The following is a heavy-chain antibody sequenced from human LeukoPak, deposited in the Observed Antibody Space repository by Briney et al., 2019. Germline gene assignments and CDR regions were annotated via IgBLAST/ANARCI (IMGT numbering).Heavy chain of an antibody. J-gene: IGHJ4*02. CDR3: ARDGEYYDSSGYYYGEYYFDY. D-gene: IGHD3-22*01. V-gene: IGHV3-7*01. Sequence: PGGSLRLSCAASGFTFSSYWMSWVRQAPGKGLEWVANIKQDGSEKYYVDSVKGRFTISRDNAKNSLYLQMNSLRAEDTAVYYCARDGEYYDSSGYYYGEYYFDYWGQGTLVTVSS. CDR1: GFTFSSYW. CDR2: IKQDGSEK.